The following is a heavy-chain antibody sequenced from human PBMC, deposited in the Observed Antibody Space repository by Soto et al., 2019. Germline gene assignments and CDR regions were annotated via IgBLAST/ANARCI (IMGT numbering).Heavy chain of an antibody. D-gene: IGHD3-10*01. V-gene: IGHV4-59*01. J-gene: IGHJ4*02. CDR1: GGSISSYY. CDR2: IYYSGST. Sequence: SETLSLTCTVSGGSISSYYWSWIRQPPGKGLEWNGYIYYSGSTNYNPSLKSRVTISVDTSKNQFSLKLSSVTAADTAVYYCARGRDYYGSGSYLFDYWGQGTLVTVSS. CDR3: ARGRDYYGSGSYLFDY.